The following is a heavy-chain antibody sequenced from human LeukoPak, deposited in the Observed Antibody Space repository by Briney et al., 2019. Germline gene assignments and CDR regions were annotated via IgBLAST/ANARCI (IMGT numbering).Heavy chain of an antibody. J-gene: IGHJ6*02. CDR2: LKQDGSEE. CDR3: ARAEYCYYCGMDV. Sequence: PGGSLRLSCAASGFTFNTYWMSWVRQAPGKGLEWVANLKQDGSEEYYVDSVKGRFTISGDNAKNSLYLQMNSLRAEDTAVYYCARAEYCYYCGMDVWGQGTTVIVSS. CDR1: GFTFNTYW. D-gene: IGHD2/OR15-2a*01. V-gene: IGHV3-7*03.